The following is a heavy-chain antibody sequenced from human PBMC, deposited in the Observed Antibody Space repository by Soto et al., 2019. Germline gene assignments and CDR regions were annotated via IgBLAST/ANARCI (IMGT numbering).Heavy chain of an antibody. CDR1: GGSISSSSYY. CDR2: IYYSGST. D-gene: IGHD7-27*01. V-gene: IGHV4-39*01. CDR3: ASLNWGYYYYGMDV. Sequence: SETLSLTCTVSGGSISSSSYYWGWIRQPPGKGLEWIGSIYYSGSTYYNPSLKSRVTISVDTSKNQFSLKLSSVTAADTAVYYCASLNWGYYYYGMDVWGQGTTVTVSS. J-gene: IGHJ6*02.